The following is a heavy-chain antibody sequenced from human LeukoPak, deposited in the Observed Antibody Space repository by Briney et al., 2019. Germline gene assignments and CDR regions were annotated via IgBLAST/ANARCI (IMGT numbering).Heavy chain of an antibody. CDR2: IYHSGST. J-gene: IGHJ3*01. CDR1: GGSFSGYY. CDR3: VREEDGVVDDAFDV. D-gene: IGHD2-8*01. V-gene: IGHV4-34*01. Sequence: SETLSLSCAVYGGSFSGYYWSWIRQPPGKGLEWIGEIYHSGSTNYNPSLKSRVTISVDTSKNQFSLKLRSVTAADTAVYFCVREEDGVVDDAFDVWGPGTMVTVSS.